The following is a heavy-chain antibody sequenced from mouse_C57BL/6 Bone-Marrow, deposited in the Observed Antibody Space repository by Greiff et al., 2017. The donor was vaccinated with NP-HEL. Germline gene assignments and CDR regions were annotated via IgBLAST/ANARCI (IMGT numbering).Heavy chain of an antibody. CDR3: ARLGRYDGYSYFDY. CDR1: GYAFSSSW. V-gene: IGHV1-82*01. CDR2: IYPGDGDT. Sequence: VQLQQSGPELVKPGASVKISCKASGYAFSSSWLNWVKQRPGKGLEWIGRIYPGDGDTNYNGKFKGKATLTADKSSSTAYMQLISLTSEDSAVYFCARLGRYDGYSYFDYWGQGTTLTVSS. J-gene: IGHJ2*01. D-gene: IGHD2-3*01.